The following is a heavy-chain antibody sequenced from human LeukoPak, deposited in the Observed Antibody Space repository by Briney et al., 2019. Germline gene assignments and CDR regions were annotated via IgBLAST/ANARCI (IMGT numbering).Heavy chain of an antibody. D-gene: IGHD2-15*01. CDR2: FNDSGGT. J-gene: IGHJ4*02. Sequence: SETLSLTCGVYGGSFGGYYWSWIRQPPGKGLEWIGEFNDSGGTNYNPSLKTRVTISVDSSKNQFSLRLSSVTAADTAVYYCARVLSCSGGSCYSVLDYWGQGTLVTVSS. V-gene: IGHV4-34*01. CDR3: ARVLSCSGGSCYSVLDY. CDR1: GGSFGGYY.